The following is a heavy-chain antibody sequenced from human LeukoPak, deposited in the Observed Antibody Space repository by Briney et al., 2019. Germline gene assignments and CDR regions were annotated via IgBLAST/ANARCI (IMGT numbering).Heavy chain of an antibody. J-gene: IGHJ4*02. CDR1: GFTFSSYS. D-gene: IGHD6-19*01. V-gene: IGHV3-21*01. CDR2: ISSSSSYI. CDR3: ARDPAIAVAGTGNY. Sequence: KSGGSLRLSCAASGFTFSSYSMNWVRQAPGKGLEWVSSISSSSSYIYYADSVKGRFIISRDNAKNSLYLQMNSLRAEDTAVYYCARDPAIAVAGTGNYWGQGTLVTVSS.